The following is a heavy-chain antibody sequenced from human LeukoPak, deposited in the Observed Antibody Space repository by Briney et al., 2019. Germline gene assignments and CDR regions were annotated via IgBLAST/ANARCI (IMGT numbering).Heavy chain of an antibody. CDR2: IYYSGST. CDR3: ARQGCSGGSCYYSKNYGMDV. V-gene: IGHV4-59*08. CDR1: GGSISSHY. D-gene: IGHD2-15*01. Sequence: PSETLSLTCTVSGGSISSHYWSWIRQPPGKGLEWIGYIYYSGSTNYNPSLKSRVTISVDTSKNQFSLKLSSVTAADTAVYYCARQGCSGGSCYYSKNYGMDVWGQGTTVTVSS. J-gene: IGHJ6*02.